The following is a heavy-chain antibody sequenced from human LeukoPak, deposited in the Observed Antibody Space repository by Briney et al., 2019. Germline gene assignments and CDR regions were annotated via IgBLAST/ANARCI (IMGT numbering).Heavy chain of an antibody. V-gene: IGHV4-59*08. CDR3: ARGHIAVAGMGNISPVYYFDY. D-gene: IGHD6-19*01. CDR1: GGSISSYY. CDR2: IYYSGST. Sequence: SETLSLTCTVSGGSISSYYWSWIRQPPGKGLEWIGYIYYSGSTNYNPSLKSRVTISVDTSKNQFSLKLSSVTAADTAVYYCARGHIAVAGMGNISPVYYFDYWGQGALVTVSS. J-gene: IGHJ4*02.